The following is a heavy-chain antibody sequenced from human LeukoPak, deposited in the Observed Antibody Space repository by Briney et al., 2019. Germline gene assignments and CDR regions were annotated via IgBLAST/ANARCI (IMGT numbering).Heavy chain of an antibody. Sequence: GGSLRLSCAASGFTFSSYSMNWVRQAPGKGLEWVSSISSSSSYIYYADSVKGRFTISRDNAKNSLYLQMNSLRAEDTAVYYCARTIYGYCSGGSCYVEWTFDYWGQGTLVTVSS. CDR2: ISSSSSYI. CDR3: ARTIYGYCSGGSCYVEWTFDY. J-gene: IGHJ4*02. V-gene: IGHV3-21*01. CDR1: GFTFSSYS. D-gene: IGHD2-15*01.